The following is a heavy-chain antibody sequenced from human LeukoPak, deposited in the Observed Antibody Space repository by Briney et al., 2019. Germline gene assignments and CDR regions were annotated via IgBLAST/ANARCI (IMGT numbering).Heavy chain of an antibody. CDR3: ARGGYCSGGSCYYDY. D-gene: IGHD2-15*01. CDR2: INPNSGGT. J-gene: IGHJ4*02. CDR1: GYTFTGYY. Sequence: ASVKVSCKASGYTFTGYYMHWVRQAPGQGLEWMGWINPNSGGTNYAQKFQGWVTMTRDTSISTAYMELSRLRSDDTAVYYCARGGYCSGGSCYYDYWGQGTLVTVSS. V-gene: IGHV1-2*04.